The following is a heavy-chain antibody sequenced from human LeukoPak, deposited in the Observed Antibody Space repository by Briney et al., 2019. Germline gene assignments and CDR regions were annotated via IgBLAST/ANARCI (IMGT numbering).Heavy chain of an antibody. CDR1: GYSINSGYY. CDR2: IYRTGST. Sequence: SEALSLTCTVSGYSINSGYYWVWIRQPPGKGLEWIGSIYRTGSTNYNPSLKSRVTISVDTSKNQFSLKVRSVTAADTAVYYCARGDCSSTICYSPMDVWGKGTTVTVSS. V-gene: IGHV4-38-2*02. J-gene: IGHJ6*03. CDR3: ARGDCSSTICYSPMDV. D-gene: IGHD2-2*01.